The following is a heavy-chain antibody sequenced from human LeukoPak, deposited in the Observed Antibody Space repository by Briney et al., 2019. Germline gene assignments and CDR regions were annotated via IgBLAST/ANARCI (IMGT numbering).Heavy chain of an antibody. CDR2: ISYDGSNK. Sequence: GGSLRLSCAASGFTFSSYAMHWVRQAPGKGLEWVAVISYDGSNKYYADSVKGRFTISRDNSKNTLYLQMNSLRAEDTAVYYCARGVEWLPFDPWGQGTLSPSPQ. J-gene: IGHJ5*02. V-gene: IGHV3-30-3*01. D-gene: IGHD1-26*01. CDR1: GFTFSSYA. CDR3: ARGVEWLPFDP.